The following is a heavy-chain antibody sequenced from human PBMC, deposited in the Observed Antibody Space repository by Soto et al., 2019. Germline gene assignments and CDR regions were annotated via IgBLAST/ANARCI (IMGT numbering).Heavy chain of an antibody. CDR2: ISGSGGST. V-gene: IGHV3-23*01. D-gene: IGHD3-3*01. CDR3: AKKISTGYFWSGPNDY. Sequence: GGSLRLSCAASGFTFSSYAMSWVRQAPGKGLEWVSAISGSGGSTYYADSVKGRFTISRDNSKNTLYLQMNSLRAEDTAVYYCAKKISTGYFWSGPNDYWGQGTLVTVSS. CDR1: GFTFSSYA. J-gene: IGHJ4*02.